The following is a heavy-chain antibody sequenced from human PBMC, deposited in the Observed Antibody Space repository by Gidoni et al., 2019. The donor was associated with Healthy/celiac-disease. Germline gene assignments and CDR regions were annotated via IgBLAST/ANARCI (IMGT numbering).Heavy chain of an antibody. D-gene: IGHD3-22*01. V-gene: IGHV1-2*02. CDR3: ARVFVRAYYYDSSGYVAFDI. J-gene: IGHJ3*02. Sequence: QVQLVQSGAEVKKPGASVKVSCKASGYTFTVYSMHWVRRAPGHGLEWMGWITPNSGGTNDAQKFQGRVTMTRDTSSSTAYMELSRLRSDDTAVYYWARVFVRAYYYDSSGYVAFDIWGQGTMVTVSS. CDR1: GYTFTVYS. CDR2: ITPNSGGT.